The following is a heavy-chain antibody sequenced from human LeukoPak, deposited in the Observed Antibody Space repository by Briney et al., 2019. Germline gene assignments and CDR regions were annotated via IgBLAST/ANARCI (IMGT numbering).Heavy chain of an antibody. CDR1: GYTFTGYY. CDR3: ARDLEYLYPGGAFDI. J-gene: IGHJ3*02. CDR2: INPNSGGT. Sequence: ASVKVSCKASGYTFTGYYMHWVREAPGQGLEWMGWINPNSGGTNYAQKFQGRVTMTRDTSISTAYMELSRLRSDDTAVYYCARDLEYLYPGGAFDIWGQGTMVTVSS. V-gene: IGHV1-2*02. D-gene: IGHD3-16*01.